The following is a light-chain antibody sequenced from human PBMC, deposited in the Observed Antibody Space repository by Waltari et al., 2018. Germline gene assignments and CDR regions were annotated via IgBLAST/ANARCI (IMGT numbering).Light chain of an antibody. J-gene: IGLJ2*01. CDR1: NSNIGNNA. V-gene: IGLV1-36*01. CDR2: YDD. Sequence: QSVLTQPPSVSEAPRQRVTISCSGSNSNIGNNAVNWYQQLPGKAPKLLIYYDDLVPSGVSDRFSGSRSGTSASLAISGLQSADEGDYFCAAWDDSLSGLIFGGGTKLTVL. CDR3: AAWDDSLSGLI.